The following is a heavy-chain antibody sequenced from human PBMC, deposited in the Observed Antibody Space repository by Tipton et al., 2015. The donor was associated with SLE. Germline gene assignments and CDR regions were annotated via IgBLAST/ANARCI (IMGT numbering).Heavy chain of an antibody. CDR1: GFTFDDYA. Sequence: SLRLSCAASGFTFDDYAMHWVRQAPGKGLEWVSGISWNSGSIGYADSVKGRFTISRDNAKNSLYLQMNSLRAEDTALYYCAKDQSQIIAAAGTCFDYWGQGTLVTVSS. V-gene: IGHV3-9*01. CDR2: ISWNSGSI. D-gene: IGHD6-13*01. CDR3: AKDQSQIIAAAGTCFDY. J-gene: IGHJ4*02.